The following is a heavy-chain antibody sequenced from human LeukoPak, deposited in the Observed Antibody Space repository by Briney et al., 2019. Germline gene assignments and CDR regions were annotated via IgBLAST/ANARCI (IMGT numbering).Heavy chain of an antibody. J-gene: IGHJ5*02. CDR2: IIPILGIA. CDR3: AREDDFWSGRKNWFDP. D-gene: IGHD3-3*01. Sequence: SVKVSCKASGGTFSSYTISWVRQAPGQGLEWMGRIIPILGIANYAQKFQGRVTITADKSTSTAYMELSSLRSEDTAVYYYAREDDFWSGRKNWFDPWGQGTLVTVSS. CDR1: GGTFSSYT. V-gene: IGHV1-69*04.